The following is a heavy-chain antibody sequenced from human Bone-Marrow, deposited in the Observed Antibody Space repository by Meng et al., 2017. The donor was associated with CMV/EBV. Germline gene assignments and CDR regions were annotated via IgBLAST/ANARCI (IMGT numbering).Heavy chain of an antibody. CDR3: AFPVKDTICFDY. CDR2: ISSSSSYI. CDR1: GFTFSSYS. Sequence: GESLKISCAASGFTFSSYSMNWVRQAPGKGLEWVSSISSSSSYIYYADSVKGRFTISRDNAKNSLYLQMNSLRAEDTAVYYCAFPVKDTICFDYWGQGTLVTVSS. J-gene: IGHJ4*02. V-gene: IGHV3-21*01. D-gene: IGHD3-3*01.